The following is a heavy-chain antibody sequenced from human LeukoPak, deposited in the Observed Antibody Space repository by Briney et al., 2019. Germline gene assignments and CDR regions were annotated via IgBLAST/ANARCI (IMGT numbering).Heavy chain of an antibody. CDR1: GGSISSYY. Sequence: SETLSLTCTVSGGSISSYYWSWIRQPPGKGLEWIGYIYYSGSTNYNPSLKSRVTISVGTSKNQFSLKLSSVTAADTAVYYCARGGIAGYCSGGSCYSNWFDPWGQGTLVTVSS. V-gene: IGHV4-59*01. J-gene: IGHJ5*02. CDR3: ARGGIAGYCSGGSCYSNWFDP. CDR2: IYYSGST. D-gene: IGHD2-15*01.